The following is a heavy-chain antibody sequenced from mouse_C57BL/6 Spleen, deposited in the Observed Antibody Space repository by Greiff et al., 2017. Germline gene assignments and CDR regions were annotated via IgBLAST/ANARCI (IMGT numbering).Heavy chain of an antibody. D-gene: IGHD2-5*01. CDR3: ARKAYSNYDGAMDY. CDR1: GFTFSDYG. CDR2: ISSGSSTI. J-gene: IGHJ4*01. Sequence: EVNLVESGGGLVKPGGSLKLSCAASGFTFSDYGMHWVRQAPEKGLEWVAYISSGSSTIYYADTVKGRFTISRDNAKNTLFLQMTSLRSEDTAMYYCARKAYSNYDGAMDYWGQGTSVTVSS. V-gene: IGHV5-17*01.